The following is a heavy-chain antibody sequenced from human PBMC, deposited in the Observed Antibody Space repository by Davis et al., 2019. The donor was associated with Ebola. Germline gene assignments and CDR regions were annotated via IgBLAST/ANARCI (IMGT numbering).Heavy chain of an antibody. D-gene: IGHD6-13*01. Sequence: ASVKVSCKASGYTFTSYYMHWVRQAPGEGLEWMGIINPSGGRTTYAQKFQGRVTMTRDTSTSTVYMELSSLRSEDTAVYYCARAGYSSFRFDPWGQGTLVTVSS. V-gene: IGHV1-46*01. CDR2: INPSGGRT. CDR3: ARAGYSSFRFDP. CDR1: GYTFTSYY. J-gene: IGHJ5*02.